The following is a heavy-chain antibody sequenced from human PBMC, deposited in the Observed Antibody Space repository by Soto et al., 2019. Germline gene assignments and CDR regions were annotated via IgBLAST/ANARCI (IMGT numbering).Heavy chain of an antibody. V-gene: IGHV2-5*02. CDR1: GFSLSTSGVG. Sequence: QITLKESGPTLVNPTQTLTLTCTFSGFSLSTSGVGVGWIRQPPGKALEWLALIYWDDDKRYSPSLKSRLTITKDTSKNQVVLTMTNMDPVDTATYYCAHSPKIAARYRRYYFDYWGQGTLVTVSS. J-gene: IGHJ4*02. CDR2: IYWDDDK. CDR3: AHSPKIAARYRRYYFDY. D-gene: IGHD6-6*01.